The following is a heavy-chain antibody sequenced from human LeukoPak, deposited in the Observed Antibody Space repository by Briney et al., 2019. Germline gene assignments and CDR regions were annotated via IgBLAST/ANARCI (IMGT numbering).Heavy chain of an antibody. Sequence: GGSLRLSCAASGFNFSIYSMNWVRQAPGKGLEWVSYISSRSSAIYYADSVKGRFTISRDNAKNSLYLKMNSLRDEDTAVYYCARERVDYGDYWGQGTLVTVSS. J-gene: IGHJ4*02. V-gene: IGHV3-48*02. D-gene: IGHD4-17*01. CDR2: ISSRSSAI. CDR1: GFNFSIYS. CDR3: ARERVDYGDY.